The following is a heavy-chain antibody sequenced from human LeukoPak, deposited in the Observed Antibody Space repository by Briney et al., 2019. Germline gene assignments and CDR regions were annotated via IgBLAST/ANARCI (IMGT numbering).Heavy chain of an antibody. Sequence: ASVKVSCKASGGTFSSNAISWVRQAPGQGLEWMGRIIPIFGTANYAQKFQGRVTITTDESTGTAYMELSSLRSEDTAVYYCARDHGYSSGWSTFDYWGQGALVTVSS. CDR2: IIPIFGTA. D-gene: IGHD6-19*01. J-gene: IGHJ4*02. CDR3: ARDHGYSSGWSTFDY. V-gene: IGHV1-69*05. CDR1: GGTFSSNA.